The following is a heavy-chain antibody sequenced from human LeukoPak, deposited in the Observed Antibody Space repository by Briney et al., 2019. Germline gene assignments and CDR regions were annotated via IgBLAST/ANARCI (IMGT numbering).Heavy chain of an antibody. V-gene: IGHV3-23*01. CDR2: ISGSGGST. Sequence: GGSLRLSCAASGFTFSIYAISWVRQAPGKGLELVSAISGSGGSTYYADSVKGRFTISRDNSKNTLYLQMNSLRAEDTAVYYCAKDKSIMIVVVPFDYWGQGTLVTVSS. D-gene: IGHD3-22*01. CDR1: GFTFSIYA. J-gene: IGHJ4*02. CDR3: AKDKSIMIVVVPFDY.